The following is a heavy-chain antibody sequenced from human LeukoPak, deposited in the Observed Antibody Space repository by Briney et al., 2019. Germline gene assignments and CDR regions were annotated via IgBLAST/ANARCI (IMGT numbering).Heavy chain of an antibody. CDR1: GGSFSGYY. CDR3: AAHFLYSGSPRDFDY. V-gene: IGHV4-34*01. CDR2: INHSGST. D-gene: IGHD1-26*01. J-gene: IGHJ4*02. Sequence: SETLSLTCAVYGGSFSGYYWSWIRQPPGKGLEWIGEINHSGSTNYNPSLKSRVTISVDTSKNQFSLKLSSVTAADTAVYYCAAHFLYSGSPRDFDYWGQGTLVTVSP.